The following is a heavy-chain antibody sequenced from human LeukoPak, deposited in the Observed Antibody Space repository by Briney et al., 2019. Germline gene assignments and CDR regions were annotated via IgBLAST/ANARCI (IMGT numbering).Heavy chain of an antibody. CDR1: GGSISSSSYY. J-gene: IGHJ4*02. V-gene: IGHV4-39*01. Sequence: SETLSLTCTVSGGSISSSSYYWGWIRQPPGKGLEWIGSIYYSGSTYYNPSLKSRVTISVDTSKNQFSLKLSSVTAADTAVYYCARGDEIDYWGQGTLVTVSS. CDR2: IYYSGST. CDR3: ARGDEIDY. D-gene: IGHD3-10*01.